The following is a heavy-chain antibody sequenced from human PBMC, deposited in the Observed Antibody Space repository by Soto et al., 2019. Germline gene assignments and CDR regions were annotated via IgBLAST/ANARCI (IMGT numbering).Heavy chain of an antibody. CDR1: GFTFSNAW. CDR2: IKSKTDGGTT. Sequence: GGSLRLSCAASGFTFSNAWMNWVRQAPGKGLEWVGRIKSKTDGGTTDYAAPVKGRFTISRDDSKNTRYLQMNSLKTEDTAVYYCTTDPLITIFGVVIAELPYYYYGMDVWGQGTTVTVSS. CDR3: TTDPLITIFGVVIAELPYYYYGMDV. V-gene: IGHV3-15*07. D-gene: IGHD3-3*01. J-gene: IGHJ6*02.